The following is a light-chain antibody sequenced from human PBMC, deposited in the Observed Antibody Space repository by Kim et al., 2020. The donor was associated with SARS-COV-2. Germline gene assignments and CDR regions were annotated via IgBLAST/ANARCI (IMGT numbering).Light chain of an antibody. Sequence: GKTVTSSCAGSSGSIASNYVQWYQQRPGSAPTTVIYEDNQRPSGVPDRFSGSIDSSSNSASLTISGLKTEDEADYYCQSYDSSNYVFGTGTKVTVL. V-gene: IGLV6-57*02. CDR3: QSYDSSNYV. J-gene: IGLJ1*01. CDR1: SGSIASNY. CDR2: EDN.